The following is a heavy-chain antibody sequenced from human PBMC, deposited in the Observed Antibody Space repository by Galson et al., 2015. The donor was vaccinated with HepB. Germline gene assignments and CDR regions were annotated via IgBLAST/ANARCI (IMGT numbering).Heavy chain of an antibody. D-gene: IGHD3-3*01. CDR3: ARAYYDFWSGYYTGIARAYYYMDV. Sequence: SLRLSCAASGFTFSSYGMHWVRQAPGKGLEWVAVIWYDGSNKYYADSVKGRFTISRDNSKNTLYLQMNSLRAEDTAVYYCARAYYDFWSGYYTGIARAYYYMDVWGKGTTVTVSS. J-gene: IGHJ6*03. CDR2: IWYDGSNK. CDR1: GFTFSSYG. V-gene: IGHV3-33*01.